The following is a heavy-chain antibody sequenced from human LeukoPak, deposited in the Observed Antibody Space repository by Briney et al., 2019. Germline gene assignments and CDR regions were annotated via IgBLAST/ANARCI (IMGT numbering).Heavy chain of an antibody. CDR1: KFIVSDDY. V-gene: IGHV3-53*01. CDR3: VRGYSNSGGDY. J-gene: IGHJ4*02. CDR2: IYSGGDT. D-gene: IGHD6-6*01. Sequence: GGSLRLSCAASKFIVSDDYMSWVRQAPGNKLEWVSVIYSGGDTYYPDSVKGRFTISRDNSKNTLYLQMNSLRAEDTAVYYCVRGYSNSGGDYRGQGTLVTVSS.